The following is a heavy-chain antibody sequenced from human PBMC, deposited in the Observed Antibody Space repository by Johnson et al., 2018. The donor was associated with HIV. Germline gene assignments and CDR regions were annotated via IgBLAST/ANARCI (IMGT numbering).Heavy chain of an antibody. J-gene: IGHJ3*02. D-gene: IGHD3-22*01. V-gene: IGHV3-23*04. CDR1: GLTFSGNA. Sequence: VQLVESGGGLVQPGGSLRLSCAASGLTFSGNAMSWVRQAPGKGLEWVSVISGSGGSTYYADSVKGRFTISRDNSKNTLDLQMNSLRAEDTAVYFCAKGGGYYYSEYAFDIWGQGTMVTVSS. CDR3: AKGGGYYYSEYAFDI. CDR2: ISGSGGST.